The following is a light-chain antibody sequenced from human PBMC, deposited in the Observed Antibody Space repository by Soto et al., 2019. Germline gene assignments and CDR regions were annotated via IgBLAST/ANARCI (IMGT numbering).Light chain of an antibody. CDR1: QGISSY. CDR3: QQANSFPLT. V-gene: IGKV1-8*01. CDR2: AAS. Sequence: AIRLTQSPSSFSSSTGDRVTITCRASQGISSYLAWYQQKPGKAPKLLIYAASSLQSGVPSRFSGSGSGTDFTLTISSLQPEDFATYYCQQANSFPLTFGGGTKVETK. J-gene: IGKJ4*01.